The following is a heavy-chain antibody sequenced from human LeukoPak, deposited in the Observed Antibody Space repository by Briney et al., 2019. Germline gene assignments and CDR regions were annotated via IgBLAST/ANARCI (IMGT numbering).Heavy chain of an antibody. V-gene: IGHV4-59*01. CDR1: GGSISSYY. Sequence: SETLSLTCTVSGGSISSYYWSWIRQPPGKGLEWIGYIYYSGSTNYNPSLKSRVTISVDTSKNQFSLKLSSVTAADTAVYYCARAALPFGEFDPWGQGTLVTVSS. CDR2: IYYSGST. D-gene: IGHD2-15*01. J-gene: IGHJ5*02. CDR3: ARAALPFGEFDP.